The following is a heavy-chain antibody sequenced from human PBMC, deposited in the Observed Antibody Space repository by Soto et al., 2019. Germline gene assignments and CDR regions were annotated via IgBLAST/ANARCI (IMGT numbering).Heavy chain of an antibody. CDR1: GGSIRRGDYY. Sequence: PSETLSLTCTVSGGSIRRGDYYWSWIRQPPGKGLQWIGYIYYSGSAYCNPSLKSRVTISVDTSKNLFSLKLSSVTAADTAVYYCARVRYYYGSGTYDMDVWGQGTTVS. D-gene: IGHD3-10*01. J-gene: IGHJ6*02. V-gene: IGHV4-30-4*01. CDR2: IYYSGSA. CDR3: ARVRYYYGSGTYDMDV.